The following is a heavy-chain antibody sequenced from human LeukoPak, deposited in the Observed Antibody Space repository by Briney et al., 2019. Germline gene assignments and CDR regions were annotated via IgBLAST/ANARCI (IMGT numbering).Heavy chain of an antibody. CDR1: GFTFSSYG. D-gene: IGHD6-19*01. CDR3: ARQVVAVAGTGYFDY. V-gene: IGHV4-39*01. Sequence: SGGSLRLSCAASGFTFSSYGMHWVRQAPGKGLEWIGSIYYSGSTYYNASLKSRGTISVDTSKNQFSLKLNSVTAADTAVYFCARQVVAVAGTGYFDYWGQGTLVTVSS. CDR2: IYYSGST. J-gene: IGHJ4*02.